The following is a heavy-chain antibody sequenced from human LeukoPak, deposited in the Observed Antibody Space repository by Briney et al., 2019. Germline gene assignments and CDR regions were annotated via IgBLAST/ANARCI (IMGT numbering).Heavy chain of an antibody. J-gene: IGHJ6*02. D-gene: IGHD5-18*01. CDR3: ARGGIQPIVYYYYSGMDV. CDR2: ISAYDGNT. CDR1: GYTFTSYG. V-gene: IGHV1-18*01. Sequence: ASVKVSCKASGYTFTSYGISWVRQAPGQGLEWMGWISAYDGNTNYAQTLQGRVTMTTDTSTSTAYMELRSLRSDDTAVYYCARGGIQPIVYYYYSGMDVWGQGTTVTVSS.